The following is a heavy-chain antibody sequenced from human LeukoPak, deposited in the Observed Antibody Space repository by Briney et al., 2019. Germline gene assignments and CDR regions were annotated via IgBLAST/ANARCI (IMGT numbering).Heavy chain of an antibody. CDR3: ARLIGGYVPNTFDY. Sequence: PSETLSLTCAVSGYSISSGYYWGWIRQPPGKGLEWIGSIYHSGSTYYNPSLKSRVTISVDTSKNQFSLKLSSVTAADTAVYYCARLIGGYVPNTFDYWGQRTLVTVSS. CDR1: GYSISSGYY. CDR2: IYHSGST. D-gene: IGHD5-12*01. J-gene: IGHJ4*02. V-gene: IGHV4-38-2*01.